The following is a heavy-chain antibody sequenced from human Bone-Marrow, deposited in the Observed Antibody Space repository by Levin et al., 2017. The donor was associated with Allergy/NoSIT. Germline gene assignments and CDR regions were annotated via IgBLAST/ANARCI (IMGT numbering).Heavy chain of an antibody. CDR3: ARQRDGYNLAADY. V-gene: IGHV5-51*01. Sequence: KVSCKGSGYSFTSYWIGWVRQMPGKGLEWMGIIYPGDSDTRYSPSFQGQVTISADKSISTAYLQWSSLKASDTAMYYCARQRDGYNLAADYWGQGTLVTVSS. D-gene: IGHD5-24*01. CDR1: GYSFTSYW. J-gene: IGHJ4*02. CDR2: IYPGDSDT.